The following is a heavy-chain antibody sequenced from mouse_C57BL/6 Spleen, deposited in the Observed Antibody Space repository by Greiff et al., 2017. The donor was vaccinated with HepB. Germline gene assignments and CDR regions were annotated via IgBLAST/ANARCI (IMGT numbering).Heavy chain of an antibody. CDR1: GYTFTSYW. J-gene: IGHJ4*01. D-gene: IGHD2-4*01. CDR2: IDPSDSYT. V-gene: IGHV1-50*01. Sequence: VQLQQPGAELVKPGASVKLSCKASGYTFTSYWMQWVKQRPGQGLEWIGEIDPSDSYTNYNQKFKGKATLTVDTSSSTAYMQLSSLTSEDSAVYYCARYYDYDESYAMDYWGQGTSVTVSS. CDR3: ARYYDYDESYAMDY.